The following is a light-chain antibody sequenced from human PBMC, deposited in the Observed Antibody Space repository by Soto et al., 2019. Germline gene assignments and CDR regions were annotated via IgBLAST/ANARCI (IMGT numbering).Light chain of an antibody. CDR1: QGIRND. Sequence: DIQMTQSPSSLSASVGDRVTITCRASQGIRNDLGWFQQKPGKAPKRLMYAASSLQSGVPSRFSGSGSGTEFTLTLSSLQPEDFATYYCQQYKTYPPTFGQATKLEIK. V-gene: IGKV1-17*01. CDR2: AAS. CDR3: QQYKTYPPT. J-gene: IGKJ2*01.